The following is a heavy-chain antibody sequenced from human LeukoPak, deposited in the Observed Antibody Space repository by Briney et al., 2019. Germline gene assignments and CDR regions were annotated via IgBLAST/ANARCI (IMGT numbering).Heavy chain of an antibody. Sequence: PGGSLRLSCAASGFTFSSYSMNWVRQAPGKGLEWVSYISSSSSTIYYVDSVKGRFTISRDNAKNSLYLQMNSLRAEDTAVYYCAREGEYMTTDFDYWGQGTLVTVSS. J-gene: IGHJ4*02. V-gene: IGHV3-48*01. D-gene: IGHD4-17*01. CDR1: GFTFSSYS. CDR2: ISSSSSTI. CDR3: AREGEYMTTDFDY.